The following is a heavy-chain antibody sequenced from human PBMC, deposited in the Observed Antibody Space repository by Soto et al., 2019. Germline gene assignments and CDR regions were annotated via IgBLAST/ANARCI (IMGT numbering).Heavy chain of an antibody. CDR2: IYSGGST. J-gene: IGHJ4*02. CDR3: ARSGSYPSPPFDY. D-gene: IGHD1-26*01. Sequence: GGSLRLSCAASGFTVSSNYMSWVRQAPGKGLEWVSVIYSGGSTYYADSVKGRFTISRDNSKNTLYLQMNSLRAEDTAVYYCARSGSYPSPPFDYWGQGTLVTVSS. CDR1: GFTVSSNY. V-gene: IGHV3-53*01.